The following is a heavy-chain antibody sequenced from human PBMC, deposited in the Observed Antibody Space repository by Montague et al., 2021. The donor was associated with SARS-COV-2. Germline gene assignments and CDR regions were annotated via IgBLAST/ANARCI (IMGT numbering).Heavy chain of an antibody. D-gene: IGHD3-9*01. CDR3: ASSGITLTGLDAFDI. J-gene: IGHJ3*02. CDR1: GDSVSGKSVA. CDR2: TYYRSKWDS. Sequence: CAISGDSVSGKSVAWNWIRQSPSRGLEWLGRTYYRSKWDSDYAESVKRRLVITPDTSKNQVSLQLNSVIPEDTAVYFCASSGITLTGLDAFDIWGQGTMVTASS. V-gene: IGHV6-1*01.